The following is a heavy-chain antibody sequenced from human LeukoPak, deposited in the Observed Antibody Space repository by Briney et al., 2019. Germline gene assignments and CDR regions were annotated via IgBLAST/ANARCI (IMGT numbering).Heavy chain of an antibody. CDR3: ARDRRAVAGTRWFDP. D-gene: IGHD6-19*01. CDR1: GGTFSSYA. V-gene: IGHV1-69*13. J-gene: IGHJ5*02. Sequence: ASVKVSCKASGGTFSSYAISWVRQAPGQGLEWMGGIIPIFGTANYAQKFQGRVTITADESTSTAYMELSSLRSEDTAVYYCARDRRAVAGTRWFDPWGQGTLVTVSS. CDR2: IIPIFGTA.